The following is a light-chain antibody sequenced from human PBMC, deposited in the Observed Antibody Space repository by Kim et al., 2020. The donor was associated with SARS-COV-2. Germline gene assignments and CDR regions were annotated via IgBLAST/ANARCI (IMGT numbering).Light chain of an antibody. CDR2: EVT. CDR1: SSDFGPYNY. CDR3: TSHANNNYV. Sequence: QSALTQPPSASRSPGQSVTISCSGTSSDFGPYNYVSWYQQHPGKAPKLMIYEVTKRPSGVPDRFSGSKSGNTASLTVSGLQAEDEADYYCTSHANNNYVFGTGTKVTVL. J-gene: IGLJ1*01. V-gene: IGLV2-8*02.